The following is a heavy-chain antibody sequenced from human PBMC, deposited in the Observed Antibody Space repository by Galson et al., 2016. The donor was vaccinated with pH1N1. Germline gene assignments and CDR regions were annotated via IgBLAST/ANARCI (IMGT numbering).Heavy chain of an antibody. CDR1: GFTFSHYW. D-gene: IGHD3-16*01. J-gene: IGHJ4*02. CDR3: AGHLFSASESPFEY. CDR2: IKENGSEK. V-gene: IGHV3-7*01. Sequence: SLRLSCAASGFTFSHYWMSWVRQAPGKGLEWVANIKENGSEKYYLDSVKGRFTISRDNAKHSVSLQLYSLRAEDTAVYYCAGHLFSASESPFEYWGQGALVTVSS.